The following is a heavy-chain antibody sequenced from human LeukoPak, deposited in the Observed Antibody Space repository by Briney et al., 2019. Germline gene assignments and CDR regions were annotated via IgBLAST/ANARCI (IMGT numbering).Heavy chain of an antibody. Sequence: GGSLRLSCAASGFTFSSYGMHWVRQAPGKGLEWVAVISYDGSNKYYADSVKGRFTISRDNSKNTLYLQMNSLRAEDTAVYYCARERITMVRGVMAYWGQGTLVTVSS. D-gene: IGHD3-10*01. V-gene: IGHV3-30*03. CDR3: ARERITMVRGVMAY. J-gene: IGHJ4*02. CDR2: ISYDGSNK. CDR1: GFTFSSYG.